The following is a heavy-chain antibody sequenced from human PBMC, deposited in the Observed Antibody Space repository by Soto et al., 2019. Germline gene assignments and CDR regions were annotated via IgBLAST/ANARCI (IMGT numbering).Heavy chain of an antibody. V-gene: IGHV3-48*02. CDR1: GFTFSSYS. D-gene: IGHD3-3*01. Sequence: PGVSLRLSCAASGFTFSSYSMNWVRQAPGKGLEWVSYISSSSSTIYYADSVKGRFTISRDNAKNSLYLQMNSLRDEDTAVYYCARVPRNDFWSGYDYYYYGMDVWGQGTTVTVSS. CDR3: ARVPRNDFWSGYDYYYYGMDV. CDR2: ISSSSSTI. J-gene: IGHJ6*02.